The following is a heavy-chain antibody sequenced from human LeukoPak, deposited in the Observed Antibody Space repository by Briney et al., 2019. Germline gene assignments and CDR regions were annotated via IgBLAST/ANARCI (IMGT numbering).Heavy chain of an antibody. CDR1: GXTFRSYE. CDR2: ITSSGNTI. J-gene: IGHJ4*02. Sequence: HPGGSLRLSCAASGXTFRSYEMNWVRQAPGKGLEWVSYITSSGNTIYYADSVKGRFTISRDNAKNSLYLQMNSLRAEDTAVYYCARANYYDISGYDYWGQGTLVTVSS. V-gene: IGHV3-48*03. CDR3: ARANYYDISGYDY. D-gene: IGHD3-22*01.